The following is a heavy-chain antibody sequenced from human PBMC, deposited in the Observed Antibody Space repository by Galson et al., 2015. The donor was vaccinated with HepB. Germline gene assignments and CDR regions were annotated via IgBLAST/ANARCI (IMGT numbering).Heavy chain of an antibody. D-gene: IGHD6-13*01. J-gene: IGHJ4*02. CDR3: ARGRTHPGAAAGTPFDY. Sequence: SLRLSCAASGFTFSSYGMHWVRQAPGKGLEWVAVIWYDGSNKYYADSVKGRFTISRDNSKNTLYLQMNSLRAEDTAVYYCARGRTHPGAAAGTPFDYWGQGTLVTVSS. V-gene: IGHV3-33*01. CDR2: IWYDGSNK. CDR1: GFTFSSYG.